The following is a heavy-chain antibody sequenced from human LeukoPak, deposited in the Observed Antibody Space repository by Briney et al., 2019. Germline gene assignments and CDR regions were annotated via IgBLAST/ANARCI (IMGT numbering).Heavy chain of an antibody. CDR2: IYTSGST. CDR1: GGSISSYY. CDR3: ARDTDSSGYSYYFDY. Sequence: SETLSLTSTVSGGSISSYYWSWIRQPAGKGLEWIGRIYTSGSTNYNPSLKSRVTMSVDTSKNQFSLKLSSVTAADTAVYYCARDTDSSGYSYYFDYWGQGTLVTVSS. D-gene: IGHD3-22*01. V-gene: IGHV4-4*07. J-gene: IGHJ4*02.